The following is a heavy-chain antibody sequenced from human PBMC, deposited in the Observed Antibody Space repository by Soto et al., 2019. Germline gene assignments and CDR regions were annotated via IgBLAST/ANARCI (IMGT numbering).Heavy chain of an antibody. CDR3: AASCVACGGFNYYGMDV. D-gene: IGHD5-12*01. V-gene: IGHV4-31*03. CDR2: IYYSGST. J-gene: IGHJ6*02. Sequence: QVQLQESGPGLVKPSQTLSLTCTVSGGSISSGGYYWSWIRQHPGKGLEWIGYIYYSGSTYYNPYLKSRVTISVDTSXNXISLKLSSVTAADTAVYYCAASCVACGGFNYYGMDVWGQGTTVTVSS. CDR1: GGSISSGGYY.